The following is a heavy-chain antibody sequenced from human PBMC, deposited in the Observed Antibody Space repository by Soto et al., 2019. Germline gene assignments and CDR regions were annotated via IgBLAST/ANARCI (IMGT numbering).Heavy chain of an antibody. CDR1: GYTFTGYY. Sequence: ASVKVSCKASGYTFTGYYMHRVRQAPGQGLEWMGWINPNSGGTNYAQKFQGWVTMTRDTSISTAYMELSRLRSDDTAVYYCARYYGSGDYCFDYWGQGTLVTVSS. CDR2: INPNSGGT. J-gene: IGHJ4*02. D-gene: IGHD3-10*01. V-gene: IGHV1-2*04. CDR3: ARYYGSGDYCFDY.